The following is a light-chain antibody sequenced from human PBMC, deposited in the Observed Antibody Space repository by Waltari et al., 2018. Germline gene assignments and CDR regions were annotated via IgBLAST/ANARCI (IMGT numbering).Light chain of an antibody. J-gene: IGLJ3*02. CDR1: SNDVGGYNY. Sequence: QSALTQPASVSGSPGQSTTIPCTGTSNDVGGYNYVSWYQQHPGKAPKLMIYDVSKRPSGVSNRFSGSKSGNTASLTISGLQAEDEADYYCSSYTSISTWVFGGGTKLTVL. CDR2: DVS. CDR3: SSYTSISTWV. V-gene: IGLV2-14*03.